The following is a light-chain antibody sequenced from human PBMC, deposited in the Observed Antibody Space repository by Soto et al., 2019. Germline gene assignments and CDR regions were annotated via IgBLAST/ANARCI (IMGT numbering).Light chain of an antibody. CDR1: QSVSSSY. CDR2: GAS. Sequence: EIVLTQSPGTLSLSPGERATLSCRASQSVSSSYLAWYQQKPGQAPRLLIYGASSRATGFPDRFSGSGSGTDFTLTISRLEPEDFAVYYCQQYGSSRWTFGQGTKVEIK. CDR3: QQYGSSRWT. J-gene: IGKJ1*01. V-gene: IGKV3-20*01.